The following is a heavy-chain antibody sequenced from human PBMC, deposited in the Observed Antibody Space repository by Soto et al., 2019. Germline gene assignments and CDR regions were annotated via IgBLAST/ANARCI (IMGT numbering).Heavy chain of an antibody. J-gene: IGHJ4*02. Sequence: XETLSLTCTVSGGSISSSSYYWGWIRQPPGKGLEWIGSIYYSGSTYYNPSLKSRVTISVDTSKNQFSLKLSSVTAADTAVYYCARQGTVTPYDYWGQGTLVTVSS. CDR1: GGSISSSSYY. V-gene: IGHV4-39*01. CDR2: IYYSGST. CDR3: ARQGTVTPYDY. D-gene: IGHD4-17*01.